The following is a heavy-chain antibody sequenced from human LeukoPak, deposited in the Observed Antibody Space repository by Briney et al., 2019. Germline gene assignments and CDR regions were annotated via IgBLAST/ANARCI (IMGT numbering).Heavy chain of an antibody. D-gene: IGHD3-22*01. V-gene: IGHV3-53*01. Sequence: GGSLRLSCAASGFTVSSNYMSWVRQAPGKGLEWVSVIYSGGSTYYADSVKGRFTISRDNAKNSLYLQMNSLRAEDTAVYYCAREDYYDSSGYYYGMDVWGQGTTVTVSS. CDR3: AREDYYDSSGYYYGMDV. CDR2: IYSGGST. J-gene: IGHJ6*02. CDR1: GFTVSSNY.